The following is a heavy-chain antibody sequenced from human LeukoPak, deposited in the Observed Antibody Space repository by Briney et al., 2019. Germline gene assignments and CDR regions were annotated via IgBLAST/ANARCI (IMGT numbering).Heavy chain of an antibody. V-gene: IGHV3-23*01. J-gene: IGHJ6*03. CDR1: GFTFSSHD. Sequence: GGSLRLSCAASGFTFSSHDMSLLRQAPRKGLEWVSAISGSGGSTYYADSVKGRFTIPRDNTQNKLYLQMNSLRAEDTAVYYCAKRRGLELLYYYYMDVCGKGTTVTVSS. D-gene: IGHD1-7*01. CDR3: AKRRGLELLYYYYMDV. CDR2: ISGSGGST.